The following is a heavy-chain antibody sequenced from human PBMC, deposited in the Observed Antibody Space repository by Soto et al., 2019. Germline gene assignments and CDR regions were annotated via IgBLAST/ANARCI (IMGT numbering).Heavy chain of an antibody. CDR1: GFIFSPYW. CDR2: IKRDGSET. CDR3: ARDAYDYDSSGYYRYDAFDI. D-gene: IGHD3-22*01. V-gene: IGHV3-7*01. Sequence: GGSLRLSCAASGFIFSPYWMSWVRQAPGKGLEWVANIKRDGSETHYVDSVKGRFTISRDNTKKSLYLQMKSLRVEDMAVYYCARDAYDYDSSGYYRYDAFDIWGQGTMVTVSS. J-gene: IGHJ3*02.